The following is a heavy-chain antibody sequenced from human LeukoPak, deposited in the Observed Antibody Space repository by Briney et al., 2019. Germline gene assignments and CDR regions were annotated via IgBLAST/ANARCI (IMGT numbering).Heavy chain of an antibody. CDR3: ARQDYGDYVGDAFDI. D-gene: IGHD4-17*01. J-gene: IGHJ3*02. Sequence: PSETLSLTCTVSGGSISSYYWSWIRQPPGKGLEWIGYIYYSGSTNYNPSLKSRVTISVDTSKNQFSLKLSSVTAADTAVYYCARQDYGDYVGDAFDIWGQGKMVTVSS. CDR1: GGSISSYY. V-gene: IGHV4-59*08. CDR2: IYYSGST.